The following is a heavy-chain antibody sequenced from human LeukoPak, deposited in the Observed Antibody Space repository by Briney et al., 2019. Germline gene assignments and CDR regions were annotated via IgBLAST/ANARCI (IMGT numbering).Heavy chain of an antibody. D-gene: IGHD1-26*01. V-gene: IGHV4-39*07. CDR1: GGSISSSSYY. Sequence: KASETLSLTCTVSGGSISSSSYYWGWIRQPPGKGLEWIGSIYYSGSTYYNPSLKSRVAISVDTSKNQFSLKLSSVTAADTAVYYCARESPVGATDDYWGQGTLVTVSS. CDR3: ARESPVGATDDY. CDR2: IYYSGST. J-gene: IGHJ4*02.